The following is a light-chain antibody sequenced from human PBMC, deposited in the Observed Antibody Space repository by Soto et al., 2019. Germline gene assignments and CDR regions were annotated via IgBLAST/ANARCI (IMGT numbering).Light chain of an antibody. CDR2: EVS. J-gene: IGLJ1*01. Sequence: QSALTQPASVSGSPGQSITISCTGTSSDVGGYNYVSWYQQHPGKAPKLMIYEVSNRPSGVSNRFSGSKSGNTASLTISGLQAEDEADYYCSSYTSSSTPHGYVFGTGTKVTVL. CDR1: SSDVGGYNY. CDR3: SSYTSSSTPHGYV. V-gene: IGLV2-14*01.